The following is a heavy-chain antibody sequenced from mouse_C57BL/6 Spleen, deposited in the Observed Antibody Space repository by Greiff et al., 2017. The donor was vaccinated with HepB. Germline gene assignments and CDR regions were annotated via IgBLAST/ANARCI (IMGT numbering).Heavy chain of an antibody. D-gene: IGHD3-1*01. V-gene: IGHV1-52*01. J-gene: IGHJ4*01. CDR3: ARVGGYSYAMDY. CDR1: GYTFTSYW. CDR2: IDPSDSET. Sequence: VQLQQPGAELVRPGSSVKLSCKASGYTFTSYWMHWVKQRPIQGLEWIGNIDPSDSETHYNQKFKDKATLTVDKSSSTAYMQLSSLTSEDSAVYYCARVGGYSYAMDYWGQGTSVTVSS.